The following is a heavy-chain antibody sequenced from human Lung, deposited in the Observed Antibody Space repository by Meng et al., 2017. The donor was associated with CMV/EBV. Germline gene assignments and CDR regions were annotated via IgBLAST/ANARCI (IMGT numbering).Heavy chain of an antibody. CDR1: RGPMSSGGYC. CDR2: TYSDGTT. V-gene: IGHV4-31*03. Sequence: LTCSVSRGPMSSGGYCWSWIRQHPEKGLEWIGYTYSDGTTHYNPSLRSRISISVDTSKKQFYLKLDSVTAADTAVYYCARQAPDNYFDTWGQGALVTVS. J-gene: IGHJ5*02. CDR3: ARQAPDNYFDT.